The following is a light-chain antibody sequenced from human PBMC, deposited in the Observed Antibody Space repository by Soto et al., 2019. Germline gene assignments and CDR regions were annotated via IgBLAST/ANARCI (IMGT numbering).Light chain of an antibody. Sequence: EIVLTQSPGTLSLSPGERATLSCRASQSVASNYLAWYQQKRGRAPRLLISGASSRATDIPDRFSGSGSGTDFTLTISRLEPEDVAVYYCQKYGSSHWTFGQGTKVEI. CDR3: QKYGSSHWT. J-gene: IGKJ1*01. CDR1: QSVASNY. V-gene: IGKV3-20*01. CDR2: GAS.